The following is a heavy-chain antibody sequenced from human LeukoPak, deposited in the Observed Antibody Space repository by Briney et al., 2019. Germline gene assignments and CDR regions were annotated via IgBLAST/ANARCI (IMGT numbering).Heavy chain of an antibody. CDR1: GGSFSGYY. D-gene: IGHD1-26*01. CDR3: ARDPTSSWETALDI. J-gene: IGHJ3*02. CDR2: IYYSGST. Sequence: SETLSLTCAVYGGSFSGYYWSWIRQPPGKGLEWIGSIYYSGSTYYNPSLKSRVTILEDKSKNQFSLKLSSVTAADTAVYYCARDPTSSWETALDIWGQGTMVTVSS. V-gene: IGHV4-34*01.